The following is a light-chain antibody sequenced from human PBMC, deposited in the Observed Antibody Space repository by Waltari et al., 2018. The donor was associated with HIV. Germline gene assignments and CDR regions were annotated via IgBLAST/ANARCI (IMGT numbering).Light chain of an antibody. CDR1: SSDVGSYYL. V-gene: IGLV2-23*02. CDR3: CSYAGSSTFVV. J-gene: IGLJ2*01. Sequence: QSALTQPASVSGSPGQSITISCTGTSSDVGSYYLVSWYQQPPGNAPKLMIYEVSTRPSGVSIRFYGSKSGNTASLTIAGLQAEDEADYYCCSYAGSSTFVVCGGGTKLAVL. CDR2: EVS.